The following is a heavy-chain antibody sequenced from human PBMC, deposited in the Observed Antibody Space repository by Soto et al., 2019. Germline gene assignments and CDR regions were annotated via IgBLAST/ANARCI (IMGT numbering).Heavy chain of an antibody. D-gene: IGHD2-2*01. CDR1: GGSIGSSSYY. V-gene: IGHV4-39*01. CDR2: IYYSGST. Sequence: SETLSLTCTVSGGSIGSSSYYWGLIRQPPGKGLEWIGSIYYSGSTYYNPSLKSRVTISVDTSKNQFSLKLSSVTAADTAVHYCARHTSTRGYGMDVWGQGTTVTVSS. J-gene: IGHJ6*02. CDR3: ARHTSTRGYGMDV.